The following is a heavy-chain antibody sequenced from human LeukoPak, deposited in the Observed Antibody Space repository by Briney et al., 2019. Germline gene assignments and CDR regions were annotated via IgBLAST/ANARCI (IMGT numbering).Heavy chain of an antibody. J-gene: IGHJ5*02. Sequence: PSETLSLTCTVSGGSISSYYWSWIRQPPGKGLEWIGYIYYSGSTNYNPSLKSRVTISVDTSKNQFSLKLSSVTAADTAVYYCARAPMVRGVVNWFDPWGQGTLVTVSS. CDR1: GGSISSYY. CDR2: IYYSGST. CDR3: ARAPMVRGVVNWFDP. V-gene: IGHV4-59*01. D-gene: IGHD3-10*01.